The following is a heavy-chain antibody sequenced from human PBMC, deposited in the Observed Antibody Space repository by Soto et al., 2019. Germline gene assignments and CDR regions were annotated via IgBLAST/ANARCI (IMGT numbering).Heavy chain of an antibody. J-gene: IGHJ4*02. D-gene: IGHD3-3*01. CDR2: FIPVYRTL. CDR1: GGSFGNSA. Sequence: QVLLVQSGAEVKKPGSSLKISCKASGGSFGNSAINWVRQTPGQGLEWLGGFIPVYRTLNYAQKFQGRVTITADESTGTAYMTLSNLASNDTAVYYCATGVIWIGYFTVDSWGQGTRVTVSS. V-gene: IGHV1-69*01. CDR3: ATGVIWIGYFTVDS.